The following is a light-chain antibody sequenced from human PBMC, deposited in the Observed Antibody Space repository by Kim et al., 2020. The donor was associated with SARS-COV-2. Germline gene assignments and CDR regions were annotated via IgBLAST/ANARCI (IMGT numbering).Light chain of an antibody. J-gene: IGLJ1*01. CDR3: QVWDRNSGSDV. V-gene: IGLV3-9*01. CDR1: HIGIKN. Sequence: LGQTDRVTCAGNHIGIKNVHSCQHKPGPGPVAVIYSDRNRTSGIPERFSVSDSETTATLTLSRVQVGDVADYYCQVWDRNSGSDVFGNGTKVTVL. CDR2: SDR.